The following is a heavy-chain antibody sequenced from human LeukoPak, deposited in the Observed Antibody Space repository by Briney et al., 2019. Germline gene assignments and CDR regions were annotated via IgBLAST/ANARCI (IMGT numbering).Heavy chain of an antibody. J-gene: IGHJ4*02. D-gene: IGHD3-3*01. Sequence: PSETLSLTCIVSGGSISSGGYYRTWIRQHPGKGLEYIGYIDYSGSTYYNPSLKSRLTISVDTSKNQFSLKLSSVTAADTAVYYCARVPASGYYHHYFDHWGQGTLVTVSS. CDR3: ARVPASGYYHHYFDH. CDR1: GGSISSGGYY. CDR2: IDYSGST. V-gene: IGHV4-31*03.